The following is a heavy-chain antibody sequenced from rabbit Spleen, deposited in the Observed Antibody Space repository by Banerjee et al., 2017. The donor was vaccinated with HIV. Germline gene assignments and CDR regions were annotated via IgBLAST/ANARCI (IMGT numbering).Heavy chain of an antibody. CDR2: INMITSKS. J-gene: IGHJ4*01. CDR1: GVSFSDKDV. D-gene: IGHD2-1*01. V-gene: IGHV1S45*01. CDR3: VRDLGYDDDSEKGYFNL. Sequence: EQLEESGGGLVQPEGSLTLTCKASGVSFSDKDVMCWVRQAPGKGLEWIACINMITSKSVYASWAKGRFIMSRTSSTKVTLQMTSLTAADTATYFCVRDLGYDDDSEKGYFNLWGQGTLVTVS.